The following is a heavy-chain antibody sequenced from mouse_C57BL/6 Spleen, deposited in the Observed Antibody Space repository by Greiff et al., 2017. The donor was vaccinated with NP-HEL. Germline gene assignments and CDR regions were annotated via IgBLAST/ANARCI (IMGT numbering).Heavy chain of an antibody. CDR2: ISSGGSYT. D-gene: IGHD4-1*01. J-gene: IGHJ2*01. CDR1: GFTFSSYG. V-gene: IGHV5-6*01. Sequence: EVQLVESGGDLVKPGGSLKLSCAASGFTFSSYGMSWVRQTPDKRLEWVATISSGGSYTYYPDSVKGRFTISRDNAKNTLYLQMSSLKSEDTAMYYCARQDSNWDLYYFDYWGQGTTLTVSS. CDR3: ARQDSNWDLYYFDY.